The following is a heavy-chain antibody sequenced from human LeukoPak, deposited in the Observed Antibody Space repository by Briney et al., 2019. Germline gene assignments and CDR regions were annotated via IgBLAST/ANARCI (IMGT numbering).Heavy chain of an antibody. CDR3: ARRVDTTRGYYYFYMDV. J-gene: IGHJ6*03. Sequence: PSETLPLTCSVSGGSISSIGYFWDWFRQSPGKGLEWIGTVYDSGTKYYNPSLKSRVTISVDTSKNHLSLRLSSVTAADTAVYYCARRVDTTRGYYYFYMDVWGKGTTVTVSS. D-gene: IGHD5-18*01. CDR1: GGSISSIGYF. CDR2: VYDSGTK. V-gene: IGHV4-39*02.